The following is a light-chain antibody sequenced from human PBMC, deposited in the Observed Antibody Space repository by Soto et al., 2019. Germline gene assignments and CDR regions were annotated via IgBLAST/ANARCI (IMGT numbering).Light chain of an antibody. V-gene: IGLV1-44*01. Sequence: QSVLTQPPSASGTPGQRVTISCSGSSSNIGSNTANWYQQLPGTAPKLLIYTNNQRPSGVPDRFSGSKSGTSASLAISGLQSEDEADYYCAVWDDSLNGVVFGGGTKLTVL. CDR3: AVWDDSLNGVV. J-gene: IGLJ2*01. CDR2: TNN. CDR1: SSNIGSNT.